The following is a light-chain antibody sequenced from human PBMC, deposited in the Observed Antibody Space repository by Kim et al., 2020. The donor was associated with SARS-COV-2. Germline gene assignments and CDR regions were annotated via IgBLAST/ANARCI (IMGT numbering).Light chain of an antibody. CDR3: QAWDSNTAV. CDR2: QDT. Sequence: VSPGPTASIPCSGDKLGDKYACWYQQKPGQSPVLVIYQDTERPSGIPERFSGSNSGNTATLPISGTQAMDEADYYCQAWDSNTAVFGGGTQLTVL. V-gene: IGLV3-1*01. CDR1: KLGDKY. J-gene: IGLJ2*01.